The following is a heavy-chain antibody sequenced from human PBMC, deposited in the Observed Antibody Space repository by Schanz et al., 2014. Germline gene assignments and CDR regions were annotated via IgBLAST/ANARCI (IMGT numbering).Heavy chain of an antibody. CDR1: GGSISNANW. Sequence: QVQLQESGPGLVKPSGTLSLTCAVSGGSISNANWWSWVRQPPGKGLQWIGEVYHSGGTNYNPSLKSRVTISLDVSKNQSSLRLNSATAADTAVYYCARSVGMVRRYFDSWGQGNLVTVSS. D-gene: IGHD5-18*01. CDR2: VYHSGGT. V-gene: IGHV4-4*02. CDR3: ARSVGMVRRYFDS. J-gene: IGHJ4*02.